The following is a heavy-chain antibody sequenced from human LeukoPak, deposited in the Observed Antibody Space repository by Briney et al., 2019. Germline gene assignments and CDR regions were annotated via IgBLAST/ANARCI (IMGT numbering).Heavy chain of an antibody. V-gene: IGHV4-39*07. D-gene: IGHD3-10*01. CDR2: IYYSGST. CDR1: GDSISTSSYY. J-gene: IGHJ4*02. CDR3: ARMDYYGSGSYSSFDY. Sequence: KASETLSLTCSVSGDSISTSSYYWGWIRQPPGKGLEWIGTIYYSGSTYYNPSLKSRVTISVDTSKNQFSLKLSSVTAADTAVYYCARMDYYGSGSYSSFDYWGQGTLVTVSS.